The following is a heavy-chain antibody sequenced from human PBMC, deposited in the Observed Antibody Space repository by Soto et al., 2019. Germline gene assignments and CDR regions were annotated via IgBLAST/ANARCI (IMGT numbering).Heavy chain of an antibody. J-gene: IGHJ4*02. CDR2: VNPAGSAS. Sequence: EVQLVESGGGLAQPGGSLRLSCVGSGFTFSNYWVHWVRQVPGKGPVWVSRVNPAGSASSYADFVQGRFTVSRDNAKNTIYWEMNSLSADDTAVYYCATGGYSYGWGYWGQGTLVTVSS. CDR1: GFTFSNYW. D-gene: IGHD5-18*01. CDR3: ATGGYSYGWGY. V-gene: IGHV3-74*01.